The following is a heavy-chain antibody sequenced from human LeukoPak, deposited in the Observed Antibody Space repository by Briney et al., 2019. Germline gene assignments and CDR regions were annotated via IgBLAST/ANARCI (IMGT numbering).Heavy chain of an antibody. CDR2: IYTSGST. J-gene: IGHJ4*02. CDR3: VLNDYVWGSYH. D-gene: IGHD3-16*02. Sequence: SSETLSLTCTVSGGSISSYYWSWIRQPAGKGLEWIGRIYTSGSTNYNPSLKSRVTMSVDTSKNRFSLKLSSVTAADTAVYYCVLNDYVWGSYHWGQGTLVTVSS. V-gene: IGHV4-4*07. CDR1: GGSISSYY.